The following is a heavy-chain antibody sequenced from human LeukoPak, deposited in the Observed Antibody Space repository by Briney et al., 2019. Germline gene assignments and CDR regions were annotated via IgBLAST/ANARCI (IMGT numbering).Heavy chain of an antibody. D-gene: IGHD3-22*01. V-gene: IGHV1-69*05. Sequence: SVKVSYKASGGTFSSFAISWVRQAAGQGLEWMGGIIPIFGTANYAQKFQGRVTITTDESTSTAYMELSSLRSEDTAVYYCARGHYDSSCYIVGEFDYWGQGTLVAVSS. J-gene: IGHJ4*02. CDR3: ARGHYDSSCYIVGEFDY. CDR2: IIPIFGTA. CDR1: GGTFSSFA.